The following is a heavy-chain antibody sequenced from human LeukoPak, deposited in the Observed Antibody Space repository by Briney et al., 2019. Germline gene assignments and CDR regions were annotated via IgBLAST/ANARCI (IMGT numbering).Heavy chain of an antibody. CDR3: ARDLSDYDFWSGSPLNWFDP. J-gene: IGHJ5*02. CDR1: GYTFTSYY. CDR2: INPSGGST. Sequence: ASVKVSCKASGYTFTSYYMHWVRQAPGQGLEWMGIINPSGGSTSYAQKFQGRVTMTRDTSTSTVYMELSSLRSEDTAVYSCARDLSDYDFWSGSPLNWFDPWGQGTLVTVSS. V-gene: IGHV1-46*01. D-gene: IGHD3-3*01.